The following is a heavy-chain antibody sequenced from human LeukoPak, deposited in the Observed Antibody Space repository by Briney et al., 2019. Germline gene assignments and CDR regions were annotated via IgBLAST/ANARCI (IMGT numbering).Heavy chain of an antibody. CDR1: GSTFSSYG. CDR2: IWYDGSNK. D-gene: IGHD4-17*01. CDR3: ARGMDYVGYYYYGMDV. Sequence: GGSLRLSCAASGSTFSSYGMPWVRQAPGKGLEWVAVIWYDGSNKYYADSVKGRFTISRDNSKNTLYLQMNSLRAEDTAVYYCARGMDYVGYYYYGMDVWGQGTTVTVSS. J-gene: IGHJ6*02. V-gene: IGHV3-33*01.